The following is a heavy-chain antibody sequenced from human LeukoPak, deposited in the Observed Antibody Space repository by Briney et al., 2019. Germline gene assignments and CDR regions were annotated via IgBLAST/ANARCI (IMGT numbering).Heavy chain of an antibody. CDR3: ARDLAWGAFDY. Sequence: SGGSLRLSCGASGFTFSKQGMNWVRQAPGKGLEWLPGVSPPGGGTYYADSVKGRFTISRDDSKNTLSLQMNSPRVEDTAVYYCARDLAWGAFDYWGQGTLVTVSS. CDR1: GFTFSKQG. CDR2: VSPPGGGT. D-gene: IGHD7-27*01. J-gene: IGHJ4*02. V-gene: IGHV3-23*01.